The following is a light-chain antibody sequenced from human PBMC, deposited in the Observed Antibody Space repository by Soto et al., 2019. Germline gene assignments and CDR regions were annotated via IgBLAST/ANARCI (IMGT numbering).Light chain of an antibody. CDR1: QGISSY. CDR2: AAS. CDR3: QKYNNAPLT. V-gene: IGKV1-27*01. Sequence: DVHMTQSPSSLSASVGDRVTVTWRASQGISSYLAWYQQKPGKVPKLLIYAASTLQSGVPSRFSGSGSGTDFTLTISSLQPEDVGTYYCQKYNNAPLTFGGGTKVDIK. J-gene: IGKJ4*01.